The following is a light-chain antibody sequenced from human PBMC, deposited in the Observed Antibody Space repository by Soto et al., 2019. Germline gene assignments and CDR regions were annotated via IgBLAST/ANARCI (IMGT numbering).Light chain of an antibody. V-gene: IGLV2-23*01. CDR1: SSDFGRYKF. J-gene: IGLJ1*01. CDR2: ATS. Sequence: QSGLTQPASVSGSPGQSVTISCTGTSSDFGRYKFVSWYQHHPGKVRKVIICATSKRPSGVSDRFSGSQSGNTASLTISRLQAEDAADHYCFSFTSTNTHVFGSGTKVTVL. CDR3: FSFTSTNTHV.